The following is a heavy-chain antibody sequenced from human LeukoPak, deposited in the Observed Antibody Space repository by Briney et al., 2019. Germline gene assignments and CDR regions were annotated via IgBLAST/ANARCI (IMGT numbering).Heavy chain of an antibody. CDR2: ISGSGGST. CDR3: ARTRYCSGGSCYHSGYYGMDV. J-gene: IGHJ6*02. V-gene: IGHV3-23*01. Sequence: GGSLRLSCAASGFTFSSYAMSWVRQAPGKGLEWVSAISGSGGSTYYADSVKGRFTISRDNSKNTLYPQMNSLRAEDTAVYYCARTRYCSGGSCYHSGYYGMDVWGQGTTVTVSS. D-gene: IGHD2-15*01. CDR1: GFTFSSYA.